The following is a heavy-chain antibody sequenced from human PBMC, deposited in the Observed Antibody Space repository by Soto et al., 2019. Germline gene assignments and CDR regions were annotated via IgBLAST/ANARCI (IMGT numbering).Heavy chain of an antibody. J-gene: IGHJ3*01. CDR1: GYSFTTNC. D-gene: IGHD3-3*02. CDR3: ARLLGPASFFDAFDV. Sequence: GESLKISCEASGYSFTTNCIAWVRQMHGKGLECMGIIHPGDSDTRYSPSFQGQVTISADKSLNTAYLQWSSLEASDTAMYYCARLLGPASFFDAFDVWGPGTMVTVSS. V-gene: IGHV5-51*01. CDR2: IHPGDSDT.